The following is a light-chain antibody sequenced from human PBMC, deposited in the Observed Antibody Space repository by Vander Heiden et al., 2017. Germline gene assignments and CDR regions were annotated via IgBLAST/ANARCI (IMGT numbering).Light chain of an antibody. CDR2: QDS. CDR3: QAWDSSTVV. Sequence: SYELTQLPSASVSPGQTASITCSGDKLGDKYACWYQQKPGQAPVLVIYQDSKRPSGIPERFSGSSSGNTATLTISGTQAMDEADYYCQAWDSSTVVFGGGTKLIVL. CDR1: KLGDKY. V-gene: IGLV3-1*01. J-gene: IGLJ2*01.